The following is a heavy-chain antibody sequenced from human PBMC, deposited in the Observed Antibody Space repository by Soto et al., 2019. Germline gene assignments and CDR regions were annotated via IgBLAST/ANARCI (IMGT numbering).Heavy chain of an antibody. CDR3: ARRALRGYSSMNWFDP. CDR2: IDPKSGGT. D-gene: IGHD5-18*01. Sequence: GASVKVSCKASGYTFTVYYMHWVRQAPGQGLEWMGWIDPKSGGTMYPQKFQGRVTMTRDTSISTAYMELSRLRSDDTAVYYCARRALRGYSSMNWFDPWGQGTLVTVSS. V-gene: IGHV1-2*02. CDR1: GYTFTVYY. J-gene: IGHJ5*02.